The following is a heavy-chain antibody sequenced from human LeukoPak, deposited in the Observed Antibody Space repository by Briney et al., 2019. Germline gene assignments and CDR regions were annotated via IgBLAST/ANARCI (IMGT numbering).Heavy chain of an antibody. CDR1: GGSISSYY. J-gene: IGHJ4*02. D-gene: IGHD3-22*01. CDR2: IFYSGST. V-gene: IGHV4-59*01. Sequence: PSETLSLTCTASGGSISSYYWSWIRQPPGKGLEWIGYIFYSGSTNYNPSLKSRVTISVDTSKNQFSLKLYSVTAADTAVYYCASRDSSGYRDYWGQGTLVTVSS. CDR3: ASRDSSGYRDY.